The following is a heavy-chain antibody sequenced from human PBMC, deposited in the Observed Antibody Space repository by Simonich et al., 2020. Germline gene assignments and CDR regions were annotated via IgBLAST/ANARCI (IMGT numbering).Heavy chain of an antibody. CDR3: ARSTTGTTAFDI. J-gene: IGHJ3*02. D-gene: IGHD1-1*01. Sequence: QVQLVQSVAEVKKPGASVKVSCKAYGYPFSSYGLSWVRQAPGPGLEWMGRYDAYTGNANNPQRLQGRVTMTTDTSTSTAYMERSSLRSDDTAVYYCARSTTGTTAFDIWGQGTMVTVSS. V-gene: IGHV1-18*01. CDR2: YDAYTGNA. CDR1: GYPFSSYG.